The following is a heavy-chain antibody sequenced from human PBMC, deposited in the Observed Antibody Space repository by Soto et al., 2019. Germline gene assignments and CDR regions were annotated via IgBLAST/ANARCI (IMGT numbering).Heavy chain of an antibody. CDR2: IIPYYNTL. Sequence: QAQVVQSGAEVRKPGSSVKLSCKASEGTFNSYAIAWVRQAPGQGLEWMGGIIPYYNTLNYAQKFQDRVTITAVDSTNTVYMELSSLRSDDRAVYFCSSGASRWYPYFYDSWAQGPLVTVSS. CDR3: SSGASRWYPYFYDS. D-gene: IGHD6-13*01. CDR1: EGTFNSYA. V-gene: IGHV1-69*01. J-gene: IGHJ4*02.